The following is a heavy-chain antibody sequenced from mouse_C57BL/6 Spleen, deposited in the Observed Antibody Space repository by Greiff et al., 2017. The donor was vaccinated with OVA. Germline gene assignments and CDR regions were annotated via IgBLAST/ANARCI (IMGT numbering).Heavy chain of an antibody. CDR3: ARHAGTGYAMDY. J-gene: IGHJ4*01. Sequence: VQLVESGPGLVAPSQSLSITCTVSGFSLTSSGVHWVRQPPGKGLEWLVVIWSDGSTTYNSAPKSRLSISQDNSKSQVFLKMNSLQTEDTAMYYCARHAGTGYAMDYWGQGTSVTVSS. V-gene: IGHV2-6-1*01. D-gene: IGHD4-1*01. CDR2: IWSDGST. CDR1: GFSLTSSG.